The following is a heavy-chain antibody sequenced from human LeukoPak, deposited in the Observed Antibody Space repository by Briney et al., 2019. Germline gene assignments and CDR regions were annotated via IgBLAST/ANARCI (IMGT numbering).Heavy chain of an antibody. Sequence: GGSLRLFCAASGFTFSSYSMSWVRQAPGKGLEWVSAISGSDGSTCSAHSVKGRFTSSRDNSKNTLYLQMNSLRAEDTAVYYCAKCYSSGWPYYYYYGMDVWGQGTTVTVSS. V-gene: IGHV3-23*01. D-gene: IGHD6-19*01. CDR1: GFTFSSYS. CDR2: ISGSDGST. CDR3: AKCYSSGWPYYYYYGMDV. J-gene: IGHJ6*02.